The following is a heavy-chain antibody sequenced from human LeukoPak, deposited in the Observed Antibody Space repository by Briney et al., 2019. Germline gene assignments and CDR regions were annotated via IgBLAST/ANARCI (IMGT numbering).Heavy chain of an antibody. Sequence: GASVKVSCKASGYTFTSYFMHWVRQAPGQGLEWMGIINPSGGSTTYAQRFQGRVTMTRDTSTSTVYVELSSLGSEDTAVYYCARGKGPTATTAFDYWGQGTLVTVSS. J-gene: IGHJ4*02. V-gene: IGHV1-46*01. CDR1: GYTFTSYF. D-gene: IGHD4-17*01. CDR2: INPSGGST. CDR3: ARGKGPTATTAFDY.